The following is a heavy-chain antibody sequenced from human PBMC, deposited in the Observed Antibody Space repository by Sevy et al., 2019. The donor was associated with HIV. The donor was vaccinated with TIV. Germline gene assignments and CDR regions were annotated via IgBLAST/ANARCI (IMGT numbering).Heavy chain of an antibody. Sequence: ASVKVSCKASGYTFTDYYMHWVRQAPGQGLQWMGWINPDSGGPNYTPKFQGRVTLTRDTSISTAYMELSRLKSDDTAVYYCVRDDRDGYSEYWGQGTLVTVSS. CDR1: GYTFTDYY. V-gene: IGHV1-2*02. J-gene: IGHJ4*02. CDR2: INPDSGGP. CDR3: VRDDRDGYSEY.